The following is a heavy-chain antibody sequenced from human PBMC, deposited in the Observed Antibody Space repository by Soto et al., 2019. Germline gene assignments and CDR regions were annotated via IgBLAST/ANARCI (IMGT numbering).Heavy chain of an antibody. CDR1: GGSITSGAYY. D-gene: IGHD3-22*01. J-gene: IGHJ5*02. V-gene: IGHV4-31*02. Sequence: TSETLSLTCAVSGGSITSGAYYWTWIRQHPGKGLEWIAYIHYSGRTYYNPSLKSRVTISVDTSNNQFSLKLSSVTAADTAVYYCARYYFDSSGCSNWFDPWGQGTLVTVSS. CDR2: IHYSGRT. CDR3: ARYYFDSSGCSNWFDP.